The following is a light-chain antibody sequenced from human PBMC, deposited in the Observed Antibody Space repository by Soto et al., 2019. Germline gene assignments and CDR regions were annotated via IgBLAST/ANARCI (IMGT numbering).Light chain of an antibody. J-gene: IGLJ3*02. CDR2: SNN. CDR3: AAWDDSRNGPL. CDR1: SSNIGSNT. V-gene: IGLV1-44*01. Sequence: QLVLTQPPSASGTPGQTVTISCSGSSSNIGSNTVHWYQHLPGTAPKLLIYSNNQRPSGVPDRFSGSKSGTSASLAISGLQSEDEADYYCAAWDDSRNGPLFGGGTKLTVL.